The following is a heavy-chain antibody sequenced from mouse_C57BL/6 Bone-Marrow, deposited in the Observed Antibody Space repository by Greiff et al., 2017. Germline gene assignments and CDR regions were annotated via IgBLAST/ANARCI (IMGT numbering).Heavy chain of an antibody. D-gene: IGHD2-3*01. CDR2: IVPNSGGT. V-gene: IGHV1-72*01. CDR1: GYTFTSYW. J-gene: IGHJ3*01. CDR3: ARSGRWLLRFAD. Sequence: QVKLQQSGAELVKPGASVKLSCKASGYTFTSYWMHWVKQRPGRGLEWIGRIVPNSGGTQYNEKLKSKATLTVDKPSSTSYMQLSSLTSEDSAVYYCARSGRWLLRFADWGQGTLVTVSA.